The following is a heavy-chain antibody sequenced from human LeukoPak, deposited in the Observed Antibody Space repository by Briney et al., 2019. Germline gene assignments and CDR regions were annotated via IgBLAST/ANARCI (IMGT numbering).Heavy chain of an antibody. CDR1: GGSISSYY. V-gene: IGHV4-4*07. D-gene: IGHD2-15*01. CDR2: IYTSGST. Sequence: SETLSLTCTVSGGSISSYYWSWIRQPAGKGLEWIGRIYTSGSTNYNPSLKRRVTMSVDTSKNQFSLKLSSVTAADTAVYYCARSPYCSGGSCHYYYGMDVWGQGTTVTVSS. J-gene: IGHJ6*02. CDR3: ARSPYCSGGSCHYYYGMDV.